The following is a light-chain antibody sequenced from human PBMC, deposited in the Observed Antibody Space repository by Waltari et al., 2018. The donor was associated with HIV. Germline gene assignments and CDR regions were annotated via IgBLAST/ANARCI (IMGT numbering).Light chain of an antibody. J-gene: IGKJ1*01. CDR2: KAS. CDR1: QSIDHC. Sequence: DIQMTQSPSTLSASVGDRVIITCRARQSIDHCLAWFQQKPGKAPKILIYKASNLESAFASRFSGSVFGTDFTLTISSLQPDDVAAYYCQQYGNMYSPWTFGQGTKVDI. CDR3: QQYGNMYSPWT. V-gene: IGKV1-5*03.